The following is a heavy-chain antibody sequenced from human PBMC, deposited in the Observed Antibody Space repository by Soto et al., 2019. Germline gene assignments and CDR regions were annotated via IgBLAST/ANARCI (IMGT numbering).Heavy chain of an antibody. CDR2: ISYSGST. D-gene: IGHD1-1*01. J-gene: IGHJ3*02. CDR3: ARDRYNWNDVGAFDI. CDR1: GGSFSGYY. V-gene: IGHV4-59*01. Sequence: PSETLSLTCAVYGGSFSGYYWSWIRQPPGKGLEWIGYISYSGSTNYKPSLKSRVTISLDTSKKQFSLKLSSVTAADTAVYYCARDRYNWNDVGAFDIWGQGTMVTV.